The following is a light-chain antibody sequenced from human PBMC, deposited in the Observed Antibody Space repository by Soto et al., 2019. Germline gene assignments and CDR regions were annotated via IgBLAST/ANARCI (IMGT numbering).Light chain of an antibody. CDR2: EVS. V-gene: IGLV2-14*01. J-gene: IGLJ1*01. CDR1: TSDVGGYNY. Sequence: SVLTQPASVSGSPGQSITISCTGTTSDVGGYNYVSWYQQHPGKAPKLMIYEVSNRPSGVSNRFSGSKSGNTASLTITGLQAEDEADYYCSSYTSSGTYVFGIGTKVTVL. CDR3: SSYTSSGTYV.